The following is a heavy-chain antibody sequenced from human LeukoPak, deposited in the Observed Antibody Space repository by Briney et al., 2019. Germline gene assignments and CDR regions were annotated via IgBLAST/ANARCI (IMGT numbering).Heavy chain of an antibody. J-gene: IGHJ6*02. Sequence: ASVKVSCKVSGYTLTELSMHWVRQAPGKGLEWMGGFDPEDGETIYAQKFQGRVTMTEDTSTDTAYMELSSLRSEDTAVYYCATDSYYYDSSGPGHYGMDVWGQGTTVTGSS. CDR1: GYTLTELS. CDR3: ATDSYYYDSSGPGHYGMDV. D-gene: IGHD3-22*01. CDR2: FDPEDGET. V-gene: IGHV1-24*01.